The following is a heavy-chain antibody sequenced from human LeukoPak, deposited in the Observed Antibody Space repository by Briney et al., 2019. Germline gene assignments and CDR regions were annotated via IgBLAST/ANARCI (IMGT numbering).Heavy chain of an antibody. D-gene: IGHD2-8*01. Sequence: GGSLRLSCAASGFTFSDYCMNWIRLAPGKGLEWVAYISSSGGTIYYADSVKGRFTISRDNAKNSLYLQMNSLRAEDTAVYYCARYYCTNGVCYSDGYYYMDVWGKGTTVTVSS. CDR1: GFTFSDYC. J-gene: IGHJ6*03. V-gene: IGHV3-11*01. CDR2: ISSSGGTI. CDR3: ARYYCTNGVCYSDGYYYMDV.